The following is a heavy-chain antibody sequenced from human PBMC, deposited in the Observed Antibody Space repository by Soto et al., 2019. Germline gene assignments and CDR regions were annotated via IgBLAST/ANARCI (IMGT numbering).Heavy chain of an antibody. CDR3: ARSFCGEGYNCDAFDI. Sequence: QVQLQESGPGLVKPSETLSLTCTVSGGSISSYYWSWIRQPPGKGLEWIGYIDYSGRTNYNPSLKSRVTLSVDTSKNQFSLKLSSVTAADTAVYYCARSFCGEGYNCDAFDIWGQGTMVTVSS. J-gene: IGHJ3*02. CDR1: GGSISSYY. V-gene: IGHV4-59*01. D-gene: IGHD5-12*01. CDR2: IDYSGRT.